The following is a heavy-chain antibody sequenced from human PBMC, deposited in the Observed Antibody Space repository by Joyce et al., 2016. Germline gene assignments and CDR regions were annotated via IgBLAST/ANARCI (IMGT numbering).Heavy chain of an antibody. V-gene: IGHV1-46*01. D-gene: IGHD5-18*01. CDR3: ARDTAMATGYYYYGMDV. J-gene: IGHJ6*02. CDR1: GYTFTNYY. CDR2: INPSGGST. Sequence: QVQLVQSGAEVKKPEASVKVSCKASGYTFTNYYMHWVRQAPGQGLEWMGIINPSGGSTNSAQKFQGRVTMTRDTSTSTVYMELSSLRSEDTAVYYCARDTAMATGYYYYGMDVWGQGTTVTVSS.